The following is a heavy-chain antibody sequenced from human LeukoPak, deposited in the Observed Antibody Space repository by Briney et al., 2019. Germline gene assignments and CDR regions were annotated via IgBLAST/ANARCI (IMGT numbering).Heavy chain of an antibody. V-gene: IGHV1-8*01. CDR3: ARASTPVLRFLEWLGSSYYYYYYMDV. CDR2: MNPNSGNT. J-gene: IGHJ6*03. D-gene: IGHD3-3*01. Sequence: ASVKVSCKASGYTFTSYDINWVRQATGQGLEWMGWMNPNSGNTGYAQKFRGRVTMTRNTSISTAYMELSSLRSEDTAVYYCARASTPVLRFLEWLGSSYYYYYYMDVWGKGTTVTVSS. CDR1: GYTFTSYD.